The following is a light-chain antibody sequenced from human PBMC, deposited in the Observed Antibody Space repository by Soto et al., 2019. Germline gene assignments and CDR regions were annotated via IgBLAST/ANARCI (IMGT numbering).Light chain of an antibody. Sequence: QSALTQPHSASGSPGQSVAISCTGTSSDVGGYNYVSWYQQHPGKAPKLMIYEVNKRPSGVPDRFSGSKSGNTASLTVSGLQAEDEADYYCSSSAGSRNVFGTGTKVTVL. CDR1: SSDVGGYNY. CDR3: SSSAGSRNV. V-gene: IGLV2-8*01. CDR2: EVN. J-gene: IGLJ1*01.